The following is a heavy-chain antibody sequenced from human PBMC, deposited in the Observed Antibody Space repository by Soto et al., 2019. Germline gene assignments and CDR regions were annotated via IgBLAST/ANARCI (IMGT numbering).Heavy chain of an antibody. CDR2: IYWDDAK. V-gene: IGHV2-5*02. J-gene: IGHJ4*02. CDR3: AHRQDRYCSGGSCPLFDY. CDR1: GFSLSTSGVG. D-gene: IGHD2-15*01. Sequence: QITLKESGPTLVKPTQTLTLTCTFSGFSLSTSGVGVGWIRQPPGKALEWLALIYWDDAKRYRSSLKSRLTITNDTSKNQVVLTMTTMDPVDTATYYCAHRQDRYCSGGSCPLFDYWGQGILVTVSS.